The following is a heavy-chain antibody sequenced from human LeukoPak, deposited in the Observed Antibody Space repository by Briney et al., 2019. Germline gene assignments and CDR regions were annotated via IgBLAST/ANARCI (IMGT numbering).Heavy chain of an antibody. CDR3: ARLSFNWFDP. V-gene: IGHV4-59*01. Sequence: PSETLSLTCTVSGGSISSYYWSWIRQPPGKGLEWIGYIYYSGSTNYNPSLKSRVTISVDASKNQFSLKLSSVTAADTAVYYCARLSFNWFDPWGQGTLVTVSS. CDR1: GGSISSYY. J-gene: IGHJ5*02. D-gene: IGHD3-16*02. CDR2: IYYSGST.